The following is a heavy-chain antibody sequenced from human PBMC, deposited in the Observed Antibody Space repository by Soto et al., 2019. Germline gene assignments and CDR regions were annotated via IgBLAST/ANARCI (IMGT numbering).Heavy chain of an antibody. D-gene: IGHD1-20*01. J-gene: IGHJ6*02. CDR2: IRSKANSYAT. CDR1: GFTFSGSA. CDR3: TSGINDYYYYYGMDV. Sequence: GVLRLSCAASGFTFSGSAMHWVRQASGKGLEWVGRIRSKANSYATAYAASVKGRFTISRDDSKNTAYLQMNSLKTEDTAVYYCTSGINDYYYYYGMDVWGQGTTVSVSS. V-gene: IGHV3-73*01.